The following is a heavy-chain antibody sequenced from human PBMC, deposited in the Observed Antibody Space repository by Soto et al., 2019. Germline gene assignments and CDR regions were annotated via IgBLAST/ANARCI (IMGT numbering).Heavy chain of an antibody. CDR2: FNPDNRNT. CDR3: ARVRFGDPFDF. D-gene: IGHD2-21*02. CDR1: GYTFTNYG. Sequence: QVQLVQSGAEVKRPGTSVKVSCKVSGYTFTNYGINWVRQAPGQGLEWVGWFNPDNRNTNYAQKFQDRVSMTTDTSTHTAYMALRGIRSDDTAVYYCARVRFGDPFDFWGQGTLVTVSS. V-gene: IGHV1-18*01. J-gene: IGHJ4*02.